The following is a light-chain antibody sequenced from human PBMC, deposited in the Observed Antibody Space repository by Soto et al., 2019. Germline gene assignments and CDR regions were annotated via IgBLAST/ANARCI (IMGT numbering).Light chain of an antibody. Sequence: LSPGERATLSCRASQSVSSSYLAWYQQKPGQAPRLLIYGASSRATGIPDRFSGGGSGTDFTLTISRLEPEDFAVYYCQQYGSSPLTFGGGTKVDIK. CDR2: GAS. V-gene: IGKV3-20*01. CDR1: QSVSSSY. CDR3: QQYGSSPLT. J-gene: IGKJ4*01.